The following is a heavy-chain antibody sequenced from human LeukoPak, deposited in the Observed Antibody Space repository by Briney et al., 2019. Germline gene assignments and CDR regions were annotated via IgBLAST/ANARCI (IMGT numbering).Heavy chain of an antibody. D-gene: IGHD3-10*01. V-gene: IGHV4-34*01. CDR3: ARNPLYYPYYYGSGSYFDY. J-gene: IGHJ4*02. CDR2: INHSGST. Sequence: PSETLSLTCAVCGGSFSGYYWSWIRQPPGKGLEWIGEINHSGSTNYNPSLKSRVTISVDTSKNQFSLKLSSVTAADTAVYYCARNPLYYPYYYGSGSYFDYWGQGTLVTVSS. CDR1: GGSFSGYY.